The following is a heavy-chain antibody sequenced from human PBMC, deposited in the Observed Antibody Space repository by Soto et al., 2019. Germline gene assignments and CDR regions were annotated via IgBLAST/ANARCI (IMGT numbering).Heavy chain of an antibody. CDR2: IWYDGSNK. Sequence: GGSLRLSCAASGFTFSSYGMHWVRQAPGKGLERVAVIWYDGSNKYYADSVKGRFTISRDNSKNTLYLQMNSLRAEDTAVYYCARGLLNTGYYYYGMDVWGQGTTVTVSS. J-gene: IGHJ6*02. V-gene: IGHV3-33*01. CDR1: GFTFSSYG. D-gene: IGHD4-17*01. CDR3: ARGLLNTGYYYYGMDV.